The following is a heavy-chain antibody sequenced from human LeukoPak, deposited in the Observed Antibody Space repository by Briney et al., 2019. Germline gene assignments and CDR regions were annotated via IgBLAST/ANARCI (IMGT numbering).Heavy chain of an antibody. CDR3: AKGGYYDSSGHEFDY. V-gene: IGHV3-33*06. CDR1: GFTFSSYG. D-gene: IGHD3-22*01. CDR2: IWYDGSNK. J-gene: IGHJ4*02. Sequence: GGSLRLSCAASGFTFSSYGMHWVRQAPGKGLEWVAVIWYDGSNKYYADSVKGRFTISRDISKNTLYLQMNGLRAEDTAVYYCAKGGYYDSSGHEFDYWGQGTLVTVSS.